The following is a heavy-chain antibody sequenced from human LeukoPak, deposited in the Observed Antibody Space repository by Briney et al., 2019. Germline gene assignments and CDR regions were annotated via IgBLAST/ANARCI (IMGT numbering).Heavy chain of an antibody. CDR3: AKGVATITSLNWYFDL. Sequence: GRSLRLSCAASGFTFDDYAMHWVRQAPGKGLEWVSGISWNSGSIGYAHSVKGRFTISRDNAKNSLYLQMNSLRAEDMALYYCAKGVATITSLNWYFDLWGRGTLVTVSS. CDR2: ISWNSGSI. V-gene: IGHV3-9*03. J-gene: IGHJ2*01. CDR1: GFTFDDYA. D-gene: IGHD5-12*01.